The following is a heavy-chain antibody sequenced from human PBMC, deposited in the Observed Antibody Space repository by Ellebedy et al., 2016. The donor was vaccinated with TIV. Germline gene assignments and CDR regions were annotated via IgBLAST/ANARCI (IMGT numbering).Heavy chain of an antibody. CDR3: ARVPDLLERYNWFDP. CDR2: IYYSGST. CDR1: GGSISSYY. D-gene: IGHD5-24*01. V-gene: IGHV4-59*01. Sequence: SETLSLXXTVPGGSISSYYWSWIRQPPGKGLEWIGYIYYSGSTNYNPSLKSRVTISVDTSKNQFSLKLSSVTAADTAVYYCARVPDLLERYNWFDPWGQGTLVTVSS. J-gene: IGHJ5*02.